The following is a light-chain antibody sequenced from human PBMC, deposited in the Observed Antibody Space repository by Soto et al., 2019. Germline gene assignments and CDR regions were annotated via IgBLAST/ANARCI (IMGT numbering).Light chain of an antibody. CDR2: DVS. J-gene: IGLJ2*01. CDR3: NSFTTSSTLV. CDR1: SSDVGGYNY. V-gene: IGLV2-14*03. Sequence: QSALTQPASVSGSPGQAITLSCTGTSSDVGGYNYVSWYQHHPGKAPKLMIYDVSNRPSGVSNRFSGSKSGNTASLTISGLQAEDEADYYCNSFTTSSTLVFGGGTKVTVL.